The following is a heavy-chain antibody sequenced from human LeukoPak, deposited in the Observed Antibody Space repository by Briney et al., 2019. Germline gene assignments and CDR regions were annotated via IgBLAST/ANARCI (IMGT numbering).Heavy chain of an antibody. V-gene: IGHV3-23*01. CDR3: AKDLPGDPDDQYYGMDV. CDR1: GFTFSSYA. D-gene: IGHD4-17*01. Sequence: GASLRLSCAASGFTFSSYAMSWVRQAPGKGLECVSVISGSGGRTYYAASVKGRFTISRDNSKNTLHLQLNSLRAEDTALYYCAKDLPGDPDDQYYGMDVWGQGTTVTVPS. CDR2: ISGSGGRT. J-gene: IGHJ6*02.